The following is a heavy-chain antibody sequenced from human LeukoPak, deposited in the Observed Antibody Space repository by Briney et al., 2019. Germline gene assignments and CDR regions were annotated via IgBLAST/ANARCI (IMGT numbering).Heavy chain of an antibody. D-gene: IGHD6-13*01. J-gene: IGHJ4*02. CDR2: ISSSGSTI. Sequence: PGGSLRLSCAASVFTFSSYEMNWVRQAPGKGLEWVSYISSSGSTIYYADSVKGRFTISRDNAKNSLYLQMNSLRAEDTAVYYCARVSAAATREDFDYWGQGTLVTVSS. CDR1: VFTFSSYE. V-gene: IGHV3-48*03. CDR3: ARVSAAATREDFDY.